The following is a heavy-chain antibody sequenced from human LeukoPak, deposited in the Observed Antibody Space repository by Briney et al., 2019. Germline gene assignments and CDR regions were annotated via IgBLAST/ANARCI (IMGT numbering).Heavy chain of an antibody. CDR3: ARRIVVVINAFDI. J-gene: IGHJ3*02. CDR2: ISAYNANT. D-gene: IGHD3-22*01. Sequence: ASVKVSCKASGYSFTTYGISWVRQAPGQGLEWMGWISAYNANTNYALKFQGRVTMTRNTSISTAYMELSSLRSEDTAVYYCARRIVVVINAFDIWGQGTMVTVSS. V-gene: IGHV1-18*01. CDR1: GYSFTTYG.